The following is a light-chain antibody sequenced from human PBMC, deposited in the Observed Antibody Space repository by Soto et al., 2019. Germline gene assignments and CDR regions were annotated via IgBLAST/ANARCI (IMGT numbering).Light chain of an antibody. Sequence: QSALTQPASVSGSPGQSITISCSGTSSDVGGYNSVSWYQQHPGKAPKVMIYDVSNRPSGVSNRFSGSKSGNTASLTISGLEAEDEAADYCSSYTSSSTVVFGGGTKLTVL. CDR3: SSYTSSSTVV. J-gene: IGLJ3*02. V-gene: IGLV2-14*01. CDR1: SSDVGGYNS. CDR2: DVS.